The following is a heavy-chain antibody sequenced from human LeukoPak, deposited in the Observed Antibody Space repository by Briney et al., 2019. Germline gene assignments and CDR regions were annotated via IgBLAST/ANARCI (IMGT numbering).Heavy chain of an antibody. J-gene: IGHJ6*03. CDR1: GFTFSSYE. Sequence: TGGSLRLSCAASGFTFSSYEMNWVRQAPGKGLEWVSYISSSGSTIYYADSVKGRFTISRDNAKNSLYPQMNSLRAEDTAVYYCARSCCDFWSGYYDGKYYYYMDVWGKGTTVTVSS. CDR3: ARSCCDFWSGYYDGKYYYYMDV. V-gene: IGHV3-48*03. D-gene: IGHD3-3*01. CDR2: ISSSGSTI.